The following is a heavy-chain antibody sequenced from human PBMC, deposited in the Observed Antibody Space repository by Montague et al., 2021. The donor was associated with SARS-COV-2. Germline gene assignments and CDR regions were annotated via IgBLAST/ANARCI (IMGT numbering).Heavy chain of an antibody. V-gene: IGHV3-30-3*01. CDR3: ARDTSMITFGGVTVLDY. Sequence: SLRLSCAASGFTFSSYAMHWVRQAPGKGLEWVALISYDGGDRSYXDSVKGRFTISRDNSKNTLYLQMNSLRAEDTAVYYCARDTSMITFGGVTVLDYWGQGTLVAVSS. CDR1: GFTFSSYA. D-gene: IGHD3-16*02. CDR2: ISYDGGDR. J-gene: IGHJ4*02.